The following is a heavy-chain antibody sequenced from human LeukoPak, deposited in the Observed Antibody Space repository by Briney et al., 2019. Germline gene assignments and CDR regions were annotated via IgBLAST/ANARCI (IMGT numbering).Heavy chain of an antibody. Sequence: RGSLRLSCAASGFTFSNAWMSWVRQAPGKGLEWVGRIKSKTDGGTTDYAAPVKGRFTISRDDSKNTLYLQMNSLKTEDTAVYYCTTENSSGWYYFDYWGQGTLVTVSS. CDR2: IKSKTDGGTT. J-gene: IGHJ4*02. D-gene: IGHD6-19*01. CDR1: GFTFSNAW. CDR3: TTENSSGWYYFDY. V-gene: IGHV3-15*01.